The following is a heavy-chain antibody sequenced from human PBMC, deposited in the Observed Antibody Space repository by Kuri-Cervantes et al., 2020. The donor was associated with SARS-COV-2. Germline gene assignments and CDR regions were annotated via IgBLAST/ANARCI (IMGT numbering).Heavy chain of an antibody. Sequence: GESLKISCAASGFTFSSYWMHWVRQAPGKGLVWVSRINSDGSSTTYADSVKGRFTISRDNAKNTLYLQMNSLSGEDTAVYYCAREGLRGSMDVWGQGSTVTVSS. CDR1: GFTFSSYW. V-gene: IGHV3-74*01. CDR2: INSDGSST. CDR3: AREGLRGSMDV. J-gene: IGHJ6*02.